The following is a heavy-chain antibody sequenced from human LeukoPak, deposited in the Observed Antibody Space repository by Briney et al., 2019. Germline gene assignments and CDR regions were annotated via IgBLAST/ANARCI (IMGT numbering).Heavy chain of an antibody. Sequence: ASVKVSCKASGYTFTSYGISWVRQAPGQGLEWMGWISAYNGNTNYAQKLQGRVTMTIDTSTSTAYMELRSLRSDDTAVYYCARLEQYGYLHYYYYYYMDVWGKGTTVTVSS. CDR1: GYTFTSYG. CDR2: ISAYNGNT. CDR3: ARLEQYGYLHYYYYYYMDV. D-gene: IGHD5-18*01. J-gene: IGHJ6*03. V-gene: IGHV1-18*01.